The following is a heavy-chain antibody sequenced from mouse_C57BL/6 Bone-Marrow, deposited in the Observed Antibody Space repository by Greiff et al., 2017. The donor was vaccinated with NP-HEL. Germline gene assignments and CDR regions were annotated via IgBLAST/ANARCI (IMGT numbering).Heavy chain of an antibody. CDR3: ARWDY. CDR1: GYTFTSYW. J-gene: IGHJ2*01. Sequence: QVQLQQPGAELVMPGASVKLSCKASGYTFTSYWMHWVKQRPGQGLEWIGEIDPSDSYTNYNQKFKGKSTLTVDKSSSTAYMQLSSRTSGDSAVYYCARWDYWGQGTTLTVSS. D-gene: IGHD4-1*01. V-gene: IGHV1-69*01. CDR2: IDPSDSYT.